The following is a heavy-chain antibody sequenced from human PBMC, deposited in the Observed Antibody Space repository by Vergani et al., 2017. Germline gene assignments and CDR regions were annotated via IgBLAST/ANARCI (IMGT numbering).Heavy chain of an antibody. J-gene: IGHJ4*02. CDR1: GASINNDFYY. Sequence: QVQLQESGPGLVKPSQTLSLTCTVSGASINNDFYYWHWIRQPAGKGLEWIGRIYVSGITDYNSSLQSRVSMSVDTSKNQFSLKLSSVTAADTAVYYCARVGGRGFFDYWGQGTLVTVSS. CDR2: IYVSGIT. V-gene: IGHV4-61*02. CDR3: ARVGGRGFFDY. D-gene: IGHD3-10*01.